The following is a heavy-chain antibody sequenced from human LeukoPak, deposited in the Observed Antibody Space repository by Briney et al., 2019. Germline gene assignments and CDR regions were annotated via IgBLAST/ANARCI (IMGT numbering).Heavy chain of an antibody. D-gene: IGHD6-13*01. CDR1: GYTFTSYY. V-gene: IGHV1-46*01. CDR2: INPSGGST. J-gene: IGHJ5*02. Sequence: GGSLRLSCAASGYTFTSYYMHWVRQAPGQGLEWMGIINPSGGSTSYAQKFQGRVTMTRDTSTSTVYMELSSLRSEDTAVYYCAREVAAAGPGWFDPWGQGTLVTVSS. CDR3: AREVAAAGPGWFDP.